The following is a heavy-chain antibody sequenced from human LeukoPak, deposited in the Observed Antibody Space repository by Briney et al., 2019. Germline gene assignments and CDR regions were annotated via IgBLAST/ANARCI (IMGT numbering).Heavy chain of an antibody. CDR1: GFTFSSSG. J-gene: IGHJ5*02. D-gene: IGHD2-15*01. CDR3: ARAGGYCSGGSRYRGYSWFDP. V-gene: IGHV3-33*01. CDR2: ILYNGSNK. Sequence: GGSLRLSCAASGFTFSSSGMHWVRQAPGKGLEWEAVILYNGSNKYYADSVKGRFTISRDNSKNTLYLQMNSLRVEDTAVYYCARAGGYCSGGSRYRGYSWFDPWGQGTLVTVSS.